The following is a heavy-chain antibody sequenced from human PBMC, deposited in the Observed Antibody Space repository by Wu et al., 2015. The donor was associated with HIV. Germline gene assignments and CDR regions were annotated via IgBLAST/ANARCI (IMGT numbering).Heavy chain of an antibody. V-gene: IGHV4-34*01. CDR2: INHSGST. CDR1: GGSFSGYY. J-gene: IGHJ4*02. Sequence: QVQLQQWGAGLLKPSETLSLTCAVYGGSFSGYYWSWIRQAPGKGLEWIGEINHSGSTNYIPSLKSRVTISVDTSKNQFSVKLSSVTAADTAVYYCVSGGLGSSFSSWGQGNLVIVSS. D-gene: IGHD3-10*01. CDR3: VSGGLGSSFSS.